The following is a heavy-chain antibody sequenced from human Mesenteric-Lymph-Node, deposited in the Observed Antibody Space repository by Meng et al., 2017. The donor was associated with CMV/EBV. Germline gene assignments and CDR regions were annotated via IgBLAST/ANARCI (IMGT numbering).Heavy chain of an antibody. CDR3: TAGLYNSGGVDS. CDR1: GFPFNSYI. J-gene: IGHJ4*02. Sequence: GESLKISCAASGFPFNSYIMNWVRQAPGGGLEWVGRIKHRGAGGATEYAAAVKGRFTISRDDSTNSLSLKMSSLKTEDTGVYYCTAGLYNSGGVDSWGQGTLVTVSS. CDR2: IKHRGAGGAT. D-gene: IGHD2-15*01. V-gene: IGHV3-15*01.